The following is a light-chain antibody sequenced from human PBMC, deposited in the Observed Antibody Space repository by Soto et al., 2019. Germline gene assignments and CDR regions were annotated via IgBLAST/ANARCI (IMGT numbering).Light chain of an antibody. Sequence: QLVLTQSPSASASLGASVKLTCTLSSGHSSYAIAWHQQQPEKGPRYLMKLNSDGSHSKGDGIPDRFSGSSSGAERYLTISSLQSDDEADYYCQTWGTGTHVVFGGGTKVTVL. CDR3: QTWGTGTHVV. CDR2: LNSDGSH. V-gene: IGLV4-69*01. J-gene: IGLJ2*01. CDR1: SGHSSYA.